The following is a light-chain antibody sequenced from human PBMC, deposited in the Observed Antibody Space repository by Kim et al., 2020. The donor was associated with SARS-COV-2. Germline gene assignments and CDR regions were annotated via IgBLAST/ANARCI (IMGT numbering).Light chain of an antibody. CDR1: QRVSSY. J-gene: IGKJ4*01. V-gene: IGKV3-11*01. CDR3: QQRSNWPQLT. Sequence: SPGKRATLSCRASQRVSSYLAWYQQKPGQAPRLLIYDASNRATGIPARFSGSGSGTDFTLTISSLEPEDFAVYYCQQRSNWPQLTFGGGTKVDIK. CDR2: DAS.